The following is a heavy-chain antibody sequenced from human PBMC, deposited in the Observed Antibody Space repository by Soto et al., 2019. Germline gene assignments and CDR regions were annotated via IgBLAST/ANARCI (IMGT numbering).Heavy chain of an antibody. CDR1: GFTFNYYW. CDR2: IQNDASRT. J-gene: IGHJ3*01. CDR3: VRGQRGRFDL. V-gene: IGHV3-74*01. Sequence: LVESGGGLVQSGWSLRLSCAASGFTFNYYWMHWVRPVPGKGLLWVSHIQNDASRTTYEVSVKGRFTISRDNAKNTVYLLMTCLRVEETAVYFCVRGQRGRFDLLGQGTMVTISS.